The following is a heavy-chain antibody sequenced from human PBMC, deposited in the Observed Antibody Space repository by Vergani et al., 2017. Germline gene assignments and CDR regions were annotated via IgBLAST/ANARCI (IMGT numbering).Heavy chain of an antibody. CDR1: RYPFSRYG. D-gene: IGHD3-3*01. CDR3: SRGGFYTSRNDFKFYGLGV. Sequence: QAQLVQSGAEVKKPGASVRVSCKASRYPFSRYGISWVRQAPGQGLEWMGWISAYSGETRYARSLQGRVTMTTDASTNTAYMSLWSLRSDDTAIYYCSRGGFYTSRNDFKFYGLGVWGQGTTVT. CDR2: ISAYSGET. V-gene: IGHV1-18*01. J-gene: IGHJ6*02.